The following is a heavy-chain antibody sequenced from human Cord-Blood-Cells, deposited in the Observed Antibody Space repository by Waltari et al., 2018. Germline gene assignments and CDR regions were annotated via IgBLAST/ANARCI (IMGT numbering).Heavy chain of an antibody. D-gene: IGHD2-2*01. CDR1: GFTLSSYA. V-gene: IGHV3-13*01. Sequence: EVQLVESGGGLVQPGGSLRLSCAASGFTLSSYAMHWVRQATGKGLEWVSAIGTAGDTYYPGSVKGRFTISRENANNSLYLQMNSLRAGDTAVYYCARGSYCSSTSCYDAFDIWGQGTMVTVSS. CDR3: ARGSYCSSTSCYDAFDI. J-gene: IGHJ3*02. CDR2: IGTAGDT.